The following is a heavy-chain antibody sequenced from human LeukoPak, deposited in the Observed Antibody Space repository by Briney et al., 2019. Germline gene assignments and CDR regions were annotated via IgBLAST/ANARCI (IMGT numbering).Heavy chain of an antibody. Sequence: GGSLRLSCAASGFTFSTYWMNWFRQTPGKGLEWVAKMNEYGSEIFYVDSVKGRFTISRDNAKNSLYLQMNRLRAEDTAVYYCARPRGCGTSRCNNFDYWGQGTLVTVSS. CDR2: MNEYGSEI. D-gene: IGHD2-21*01. J-gene: IGHJ4*02. V-gene: IGHV3-7*01. CDR3: ARPRGCGTSRCNNFDY. CDR1: GFTFSTYW.